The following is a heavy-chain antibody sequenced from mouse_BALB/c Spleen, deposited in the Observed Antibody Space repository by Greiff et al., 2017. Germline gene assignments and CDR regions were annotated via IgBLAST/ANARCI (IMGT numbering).Heavy chain of an antibody. Sequence: VQLKQSGAELVKPGASVKLSCTASGFNIKDTYMHWVKQRPEQGPEWIGRIDPANGNTKYDPKFQGKATITADTSSNTAYLQLSSLTSEDTAVYYCARARYFDYWGQGTTLTVSS. CDR2: IDPANGNT. CDR1: GFNIKDTY. J-gene: IGHJ2*01. V-gene: IGHV14-3*02. CDR3: ARARYFDY.